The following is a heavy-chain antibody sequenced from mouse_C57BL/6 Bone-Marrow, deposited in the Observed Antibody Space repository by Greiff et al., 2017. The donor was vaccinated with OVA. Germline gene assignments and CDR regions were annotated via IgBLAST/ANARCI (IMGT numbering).Heavy chain of an antibody. V-gene: IGHV5-17*01. J-gene: IGHJ1*03. Sequence: EVMLVESGGGLVKPGGSLKLSCAASGFTFSDYGMHWVRQAPEKGLEWVAYISSGSSTIYYADKVQGRFTISRYNAKNTLFLQMTSLRSEDTAMYYWSRINYWYFAVWGTGTTVTVSS. CDR3: SRINYWYFAV. CDR1: GFTFSDYG. CDR2: ISSGSSTI.